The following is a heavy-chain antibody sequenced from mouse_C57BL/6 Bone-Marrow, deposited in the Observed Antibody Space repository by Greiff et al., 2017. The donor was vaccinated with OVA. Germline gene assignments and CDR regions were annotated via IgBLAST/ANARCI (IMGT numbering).Heavy chain of an antibody. Sequence: QVQLQQPGAELVKPGASVKVSCKASGYTFTSYWMHWVKQRPGQGLEWIGRIHPSDSDTNYNQKFKGKATLTVDKSSSTAYMQLSSLTSEDSAVYYCAPLITSGWFAYWGQGTLVTVSA. D-gene: IGHD1-1*01. CDR1: GYTFTSYW. CDR2: IHPSDSDT. V-gene: IGHV1-74*01. CDR3: APLITSGWFAY. J-gene: IGHJ3*01.